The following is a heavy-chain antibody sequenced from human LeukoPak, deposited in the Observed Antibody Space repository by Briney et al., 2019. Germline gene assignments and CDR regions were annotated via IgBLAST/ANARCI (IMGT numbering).Heavy chain of an antibody. V-gene: IGHV3-21*01. D-gene: IGHD4-11*01. J-gene: IGHJ4*02. CDR2: ISSSSSYI. Sequence: GGSLRLSCAASGFTFSSYSMNWVRQAPGKGLEWVSSISSSSSYIYYADSVKGRFTISRDNAKNSLYLQMNSLRAEDTAVYYCARGSRDDYSNPPFGHWGQGTLVTVSS. CDR3: ARGSRDDYSNPPFGH. CDR1: GFTFSSYS.